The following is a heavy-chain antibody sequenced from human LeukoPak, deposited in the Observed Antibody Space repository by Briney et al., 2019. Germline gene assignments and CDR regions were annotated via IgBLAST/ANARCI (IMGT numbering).Heavy chain of an antibody. CDR2: INHSGST. V-gene: IGHV4-34*01. CDR1: GGSFSGYY. J-gene: IGHJ5*02. CDR3: ARGPGYYDSSGYYYSNWFDP. Sequence: PSETLSLTCAVHGGSFSGYYWSWIRKPPGKGLEWIGEINHSGSTNYNPSLKSRVTISVDTSKTQFSLKLSSVTAADTAVYYCARGPGYYDSSGYYYSNWFDPWGQGTLVTVSS. D-gene: IGHD3-22*01.